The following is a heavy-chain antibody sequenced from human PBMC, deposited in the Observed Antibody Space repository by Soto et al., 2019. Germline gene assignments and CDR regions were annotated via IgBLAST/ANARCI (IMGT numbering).Heavy chain of an antibody. CDR2: ISGSGGST. Sequence: GGSLRLSCAASRFMFSSYAMSWVRQAPGKGLEWVSAISGSGGSTNYADSVKGRFTISRDNSKNTLYLQMNSLRADDTAVYYCAKVDTPYYYDSSLVDYFDYWGQGTLVTVSS. V-gene: IGHV3-23*01. J-gene: IGHJ4*02. CDR3: AKVDTPYYYDSSLVDYFDY. D-gene: IGHD3-22*01. CDR1: RFMFSSYA.